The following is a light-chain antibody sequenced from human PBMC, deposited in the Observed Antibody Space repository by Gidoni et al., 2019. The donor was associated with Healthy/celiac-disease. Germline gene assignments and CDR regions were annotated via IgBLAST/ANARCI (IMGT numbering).Light chain of an antibody. CDR2: AAS. J-gene: IGKJ4*01. CDR3: QQSYSTPRGLT. CDR1: QSISSY. Sequence: DIQMTQSPSSLSASVGDRVTITCRASQSISSYLNWYQQKPGKAPKLLIYAASSLQRGVPSRFSGSGSGTDFTLTISSMQPEDFATYYCQQSYSTPRGLTFGGGTKVEIK. V-gene: IGKV1-39*01.